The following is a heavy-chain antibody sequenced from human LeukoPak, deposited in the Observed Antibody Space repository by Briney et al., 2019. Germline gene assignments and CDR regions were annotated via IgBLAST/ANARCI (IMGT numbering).Heavy chain of an antibody. J-gene: IGHJ6*02. V-gene: IGHV5-51*01. CDR3: ARHEGYCSSTSCYTQPYYGMDV. Sequence: GESLKISCKGSGYSFTSYWIGWVRQMPGKGLEWMGIIYPGDSDTRYSPSFQGQVTISADKSISTAYLQWSSLKASGTAMYYCARHEGYCSSTSCYTQPYYGMDVWGQGTTVTVSS. CDR1: GYSFTSYW. CDR2: IYPGDSDT. D-gene: IGHD2-2*02.